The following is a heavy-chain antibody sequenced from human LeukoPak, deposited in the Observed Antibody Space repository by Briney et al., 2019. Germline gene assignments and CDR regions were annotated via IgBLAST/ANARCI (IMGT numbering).Heavy chain of an antibody. CDR1: GFTFGDYA. D-gene: IGHD3-22*01. CDR2: IRSKAYGGTT. J-gene: IGHJ4*02. CDR3: TRDEHYYDSRIFDY. V-gene: IGHV3-49*04. Sequence: GGSLRLPCTASGFTFGDYAMSWVRQAPGKGLEWVGFIRSKAYGGTTEYAASVKGRFTISRHNSKSIAYLQMNSLKTEDTALYYCTRDEHYYDSRIFDYWGQGTLVTVSS.